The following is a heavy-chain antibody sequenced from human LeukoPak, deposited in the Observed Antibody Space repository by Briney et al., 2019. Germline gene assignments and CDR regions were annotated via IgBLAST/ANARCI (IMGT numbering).Heavy chain of an antibody. V-gene: IGHV3-7*01. CDR2: IKQDGSEK. CDR1: GFTFSSDW. Sequence: PGESLRLSCAASGFTFSSDWMSWVRQAPGKGVEWVANIKQDGSEKYYVDSVKGRFTISRDNAKNSLYLQMNSLRAEDTAVYYCARLKYYYDSSGYPPAFDYWGQGTLVTVSS. CDR3: ARLKYYYDSSGYPPAFDY. D-gene: IGHD3-22*01. J-gene: IGHJ4*02.